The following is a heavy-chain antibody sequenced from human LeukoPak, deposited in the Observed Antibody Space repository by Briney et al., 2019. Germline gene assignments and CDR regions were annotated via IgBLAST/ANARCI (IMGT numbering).Heavy chain of an antibody. CDR1: GVSLSTYS. CDR2: IYYGGTT. J-gene: IGHJ4*02. D-gene: IGHD4-23*01. CDR3: ARDTTVASGMQH. V-gene: IGHV4-59*01. Sequence: PSETLSLTCSVSGVSLSTYSWSWVRQSPGKRLEWIGYIYYGGTTNYNPSLKSLVTISADTAKNQFSLRLRSVTAADMAIYYCARDTTVASGMQHWGQGTLVTVSS.